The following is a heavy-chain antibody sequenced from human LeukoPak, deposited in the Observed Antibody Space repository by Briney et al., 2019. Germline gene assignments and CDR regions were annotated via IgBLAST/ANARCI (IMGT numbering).Heavy chain of an antibody. CDR1: GGTFSSYA. CDR3: ARGSAPVPSLVVVTAAWRLGYYYYMDV. D-gene: IGHD2-21*02. Sequence: GASVKVSCKASGGTFSSYAISWVRQAPGQGLEWMGGIIPIFGTANYAQKFQGRVTMTRNTSISTAYMELSSLRSEDTAVYYCARGSAPVPSLVVVTAAWRLGYYYYMDVWGKGTTVTISS. CDR2: IIPIFGTA. V-gene: IGHV1-69*05. J-gene: IGHJ6*03.